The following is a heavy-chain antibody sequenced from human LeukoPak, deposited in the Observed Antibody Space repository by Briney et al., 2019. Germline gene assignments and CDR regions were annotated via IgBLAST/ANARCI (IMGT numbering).Heavy chain of an antibody. CDR3: ARVACSSTSCYVYYYYYMDV. D-gene: IGHD2-2*01. CDR2: ISSSGSTI. J-gene: IGHJ6*03. V-gene: IGHV3-11*01. Sequence: GGSLRLSCAASGFTFSDYYMSWIRQAPGKGLEWVSYISSSGSTIYYADSVKGRFTISRYNAKNSLYLQMNSLRAEDTAVYYCARVACSSTSCYVYYYYYMDVWGKGTTVTVSS. CDR1: GFTFSDYY.